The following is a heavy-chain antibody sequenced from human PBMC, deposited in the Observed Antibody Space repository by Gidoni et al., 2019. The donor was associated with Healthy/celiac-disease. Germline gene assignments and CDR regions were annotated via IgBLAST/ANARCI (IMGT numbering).Heavy chain of an antibody. CDR1: GFTFSSYR. J-gene: IGHJ3*02. V-gene: IGHV3-21*01. CDR2: ISSSSSYI. CDR3: ASDHIVVVPAAIPVEDAFDI. Sequence: EVQLVESGGGLVKPGGSLRLSCAAYGFTFSSYRMTWVRQAPGKGLELVSSISSSSSYIAYADSVKGRFTISRDNAKNSLYLQMNSLRAEDTAVYYCASDHIVVVPAAIPVEDAFDIWGQGTMVTVSS. D-gene: IGHD2-2*02.